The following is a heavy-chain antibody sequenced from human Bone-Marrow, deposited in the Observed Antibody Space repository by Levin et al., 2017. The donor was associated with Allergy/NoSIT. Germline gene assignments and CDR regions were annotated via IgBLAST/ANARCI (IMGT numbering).Heavy chain of an antibody. CDR3: AKDLGASITVAGTSFDY. CDR1: GFTFRSYG. D-gene: IGHD6-19*01. J-gene: IGHJ4*02. V-gene: IGHV3-30*18. Sequence: GGSLRLSCAASGFTFRSYGMHWVRQAPGKGLEWVAVISYDGRDKYYADSVKGRFTISRDNSKNTLYLQLNSLRGEDRAVYFCAKDLGASITVAGTSFDYWGQGTLVTVSS. CDR2: ISYDGRDK.